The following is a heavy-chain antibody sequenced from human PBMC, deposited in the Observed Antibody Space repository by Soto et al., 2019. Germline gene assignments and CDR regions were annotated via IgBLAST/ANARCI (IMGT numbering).Heavy chain of an antibody. CDR3: ARGALDTSGNYHAVWCEP. CDR2: IIPNDGGT. D-gene: IGHD1-26*01. J-gene: IGHJ5*02. CDR1: GYIFTDHY. V-gene: IGHV1-2*02. Sequence: QVQLVQSGAEVKKPGASVKISCKASGYIFTDHYIHWIRQAPGQGLVWMGWIIPNDGGTKYAQKFQDRLNMPRDTSNTSAYINQSRNRSDDTAFDYCARGALDTSGNYHAVWCEPWGQGTLITVSS.